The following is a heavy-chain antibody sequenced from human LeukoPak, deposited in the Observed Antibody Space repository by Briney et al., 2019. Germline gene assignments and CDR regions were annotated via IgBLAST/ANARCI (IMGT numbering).Heavy chain of an antibody. J-gene: IGHJ4*02. CDR2: IYYSGTT. CDR3: ARGVYIAAAQYGY. D-gene: IGHD6-13*01. CDR1: GGSISSYN. Sequence: SETLSLTCTVSGGSISSYNGGWFRQPPGKGREWIGYIYYSGTTNYNPSLKSRVTISVDTSKNQFSLKLSSVTAADTAVYYCARGVYIAAAQYGYWGQGTLVTVSS. V-gene: IGHV4-59*01.